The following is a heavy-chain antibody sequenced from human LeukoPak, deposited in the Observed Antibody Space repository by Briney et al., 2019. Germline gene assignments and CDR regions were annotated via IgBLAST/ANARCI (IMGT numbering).Heavy chain of an antibody. V-gene: IGHV4-31*03. Sequence: SQTLSLTCTVSGGSISSGGYYWSWIRQHPGKGLEWIGYIYYSGSTYYNPSLKSRVTISVETSKNQFSLKLSSVTAADTAVYYCARDLDSSGRYFDYWGQGTLVTVSS. CDR1: GGSISSGGYY. J-gene: IGHJ4*02. CDR2: IYYSGST. CDR3: ARDLDSSGRYFDY. D-gene: IGHD3-22*01.